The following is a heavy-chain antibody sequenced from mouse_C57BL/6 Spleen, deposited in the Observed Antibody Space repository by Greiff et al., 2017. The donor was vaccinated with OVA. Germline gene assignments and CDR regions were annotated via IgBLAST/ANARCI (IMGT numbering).Heavy chain of an antibody. CDR1: GYTFTSYW. V-gene: IGHV1-72*01. Sequence: QVQLKQPGAELVKPGASVKLSCKASGYTFTSYWMHWVKQRPGRGLEWIGRIDPNSGGTKYNEKFKSKATLTVDKPSSTAYMQRSSLTSEDSAVYYCARNDYDEAWFAYWGQGTLVTVSA. J-gene: IGHJ3*01. CDR3: ARNDYDEAWFAY. D-gene: IGHD2-4*01. CDR2: IDPNSGGT.